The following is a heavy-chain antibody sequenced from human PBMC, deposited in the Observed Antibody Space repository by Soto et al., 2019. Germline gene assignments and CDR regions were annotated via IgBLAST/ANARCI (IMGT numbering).Heavy chain of an antibody. Sequence: QVQLVESGGGVVQPGRSLRLSCAASGFTFSSYGMHWVRQAPGKGLEWVAVIWYDGSNKYYADSVKGRFTISRDNSKNTLYLQMNSLRAEDTAVYYCARDQGRCISTGCSRPANNWFDPWGQGTLVTVSS. CDR2: IWYDGSNK. D-gene: IGHD2-2*01. J-gene: IGHJ5*02. V-gene: IGHV3-33*01. CDR3: ARDQGRCISTGCSRPANNWFDP. CDR1: GFTFSSYG.